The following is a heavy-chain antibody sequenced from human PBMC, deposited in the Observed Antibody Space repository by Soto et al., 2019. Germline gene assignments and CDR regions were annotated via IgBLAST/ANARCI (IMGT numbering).Heavy chain of an antibody. CDR1: GYSFTSYW. CDR2: IYPGDSDT. CDR3: ARFIVVVVAARYYYYGMDV. J-gene: IGHJ6*02. D-gene: IGHD2-15*01. Sequence: PGDSLKISCKGSGYSFTSYWIGWVRQMPGKGLEWMGIIYPGDSDTRYSPSFQGQVTISADKSISTAYLQWSSLKASDTAMYYCARFIVVVVAARYYYYGMDVWGQGTTVTVSS. V-gene: IGHV5-51*01.